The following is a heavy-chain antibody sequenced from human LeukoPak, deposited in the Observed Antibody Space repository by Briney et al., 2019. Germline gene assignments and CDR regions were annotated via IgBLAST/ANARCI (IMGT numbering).Heavy chain of an antibody. CDR1: GFTFSSYG. D-gene: IGHD6-13*01. V-gene: IGHV3-30*18. CDR2: LSYDGSNK. CDR3: AKDLSSWFGSYYYYGMDV. Sequence: GRSLRLSCAASGFTFSSYGMHGVRQAPGKGLEWVADLSYDGSNKYYADSVKGRFTISRDNYKNTLYLQMNSLRAEDTAVYYCAKDLSSWFGSYYYYGMDVWGQGTTVTVSS. J-gene: IGHJ6*02.